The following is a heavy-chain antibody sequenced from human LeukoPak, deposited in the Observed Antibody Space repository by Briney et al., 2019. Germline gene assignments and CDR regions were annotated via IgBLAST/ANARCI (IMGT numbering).Heavy chain of an antibody. D-gene: IGHD2-2*01. V-gene: IGHV3-23*01. CDR3: AKGARGVVPAAMSGYWYFDL. CDR1: GFTFSSYA. CDR2: ISGSGGST. J-gene: IGHJ2*01. Sequence: GGSLRLSCAASGFTFSSYAMSWVRQAPGKGLEWVSAISGSGGSTYYADSVKGRFTISRDNSKNTLYLQMNSLRAEDTAVYYCAKGARGVVPAAMSGYWYFDLWGRGTLVTVSS.